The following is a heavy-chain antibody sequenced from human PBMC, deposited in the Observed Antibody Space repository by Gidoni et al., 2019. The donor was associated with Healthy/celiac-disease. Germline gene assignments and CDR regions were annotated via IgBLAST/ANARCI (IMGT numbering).Heavy chain of an antibody. V-gene: IGHV1-69*01. J-gene: IGHJ4*02. Sequence: QVQLVQSGAEVKKPGSSVQVSGKASGCTFSSYAISWVRQAPGHGLEWMGGIIPIFGTSNYAQKFQGRVTITADESTSTAYMELSSLRSEDTAVYYCARQASHGIVGAFDYWGQGTLVTVSS. CDR3: ARQASHGIVGAFDY. D-gene: IGHD1-26*01. CDR2: IIPIFGTS. CDR1: GCTFSSYA.